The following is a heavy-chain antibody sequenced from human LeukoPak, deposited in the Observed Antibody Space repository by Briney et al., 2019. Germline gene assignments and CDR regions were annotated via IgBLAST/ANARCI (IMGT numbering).Heavy chain of an antibody. V-gene: IGHV4-31*03. Sequence: SETLSLTCTVSGGSISSGGYYWSWIRQHPGQGLEWIGYIYYSGSTYYNQSLKSRVTISVDTSKNQFSLKLSSVTAADTAVYYCARDRTYYYDSSGFGSYYYYGMDVWGQGTTVTVSS. D-gene: IGHD3-22*01. J-gene: IGHJ6*02. CDR3: ARDRTYYYDSSGFGSYYYYGMDV. CDR2: IYYSGST. CDR1: GGSISSGGYY.